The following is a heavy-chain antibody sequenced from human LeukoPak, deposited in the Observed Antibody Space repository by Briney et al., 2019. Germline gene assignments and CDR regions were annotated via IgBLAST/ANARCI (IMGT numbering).Heavy chain of an antibody. CDR2: IYYRGNT. J-gene: IGHJ4*02. V-gene: IGHV4-39*01. Sequence: SETLSLICTVSGDSISSYNYFWGWIRQPPGKGLEWVGSIYYRGNTYYNPSLKSRVTLSADTSKNQFSLKVTSVTAADTAVYYCARASSGYYWDFDYWGQGALVTVSS. CDR3: ARASSGYYWDFDY. D-gene: IGHD3-22*01. CDR1: GDSISSYNYF.